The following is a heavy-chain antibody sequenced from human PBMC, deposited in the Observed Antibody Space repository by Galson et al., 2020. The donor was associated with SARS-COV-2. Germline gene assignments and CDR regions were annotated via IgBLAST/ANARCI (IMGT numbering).Heavy chain of an antibody. Sequence: GGSLRLSCAASGFTFSDYYMSWIRQAPGKGLEWVSYISSSSSYTNYADSVKGRFTISRDNAKNSLYLQMNSLRAEDTAVYYCARDSRSPLITGTSSMDVWGQGTTVTVSS. J-gene: IGHJ6*02. V-gene: IGHV3-11*06. CDR3: ARDSRSPLITGTSSMDV. D-gene: IGHD1-20*01. CDR2: ISSSSSYT. CDR1: GFTFSDYY.